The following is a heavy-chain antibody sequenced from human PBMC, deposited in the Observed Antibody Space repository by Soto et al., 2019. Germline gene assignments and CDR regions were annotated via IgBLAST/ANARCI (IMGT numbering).Heavy chain of an antibody. CDR1: GGSISSYY. D-gene: IGHD5-12*01. J-gene: IGHJ4*02. V-gene: IGHV4-59*01. CDR3: ARVDSGYDWSNDYYFDY. CDR2: IYYSGST. Sequence: SETLSLTCTVSGGSISSYYWSWIRQPPGKGLEWIGYIYYSGSTNYNPSLKSRVTISVDTSKNQFSLKLSSVTAADTAVYYCARVDSGYDWSNDYYFDYWGQGTLVTVSS.